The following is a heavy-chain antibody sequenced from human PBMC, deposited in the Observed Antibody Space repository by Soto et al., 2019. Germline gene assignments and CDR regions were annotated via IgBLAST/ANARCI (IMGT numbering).Heavy chain of an antibody. CDR2: IIPFIGTA. CDR1: GGTFSSYA. J-gene: IGHJ6*02. V-gene: IGHV1-69*18. Sequence: QVQLVQSGAEVKKPGSSVTVSCKDSGGTFSSYAISWVRQAPGQGIEWMGRIIPFIGTASYAQKFQGRVTITADESTSTAYMELTSLRSEDTAVYYCARVVMTTVPASYYYGMDVWGQGTPVTVSS. CDR3: ARVVMTTVPASYYYGMDV. D-gene: IGHD4-4*01.